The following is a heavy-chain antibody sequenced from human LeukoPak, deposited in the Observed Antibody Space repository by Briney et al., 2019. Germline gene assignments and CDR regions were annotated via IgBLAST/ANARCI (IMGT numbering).Heavy chain of an antibody. V-gene: IGHV1-58*01. CDR1: GFTFTSSA. D-gene: IGHD1-26*01. CDR3: AAGDLVGASADY. CDR2: IVVGSGNT. Sequence: SVKVSCKASGFTFTSSAVQWVRQARGQRLEWIGWIVVGSGNTNYAQKFQEGVTITRDMSTSTAYMELSSLRSEDTAVYYCAAGDLVGASADYWGQGTLVTVSS. J-gene: IGHJ4*02.